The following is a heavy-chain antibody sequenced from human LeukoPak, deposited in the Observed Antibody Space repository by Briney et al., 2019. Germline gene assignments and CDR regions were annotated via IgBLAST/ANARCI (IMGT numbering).Heavy chain of an antibody. Sequence: SETLSLTCTVSGGSVSSDYSWGWIRQPPGKGLEWIGSIYHSGSNYYNPSLNSRDTISADTSKNQFSLKLSSVTAADTAVYYCARLRGPTTSQRIFDYWGQGTMVTVSS. V-gene: IGHV4-39*01. CDR3: ARLRGPTTSQRIFDY. D-gene: IGHD1-26*01. J-gene: IGHJ4*02. CDR1: GGSVSSDYS. CDR2: IYHSGSN.